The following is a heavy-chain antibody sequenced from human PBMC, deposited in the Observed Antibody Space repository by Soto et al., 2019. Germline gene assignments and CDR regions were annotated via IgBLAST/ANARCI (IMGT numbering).Heavy chain of an antibody. D-gene: IGHD1-26*01. CDR3: ATLPPRVVASLLPIPT. V-gene: IGHV4-4*02. J-gene: IGHJ5*02. Sequence: VQLRQSGPGLVKPSGTLSLTCAVSGGSISSSNWWTWVRQAPGKGLEWIGEIYHSGNTYHNPSLKGRDTITVDNSNKQFSLKRNSVTAADTAVYYCATLPPRVVASLLPIPTWGQGTLVTVSS. CDR2: IYHSGNT. CDR1: GGSISSSNW.